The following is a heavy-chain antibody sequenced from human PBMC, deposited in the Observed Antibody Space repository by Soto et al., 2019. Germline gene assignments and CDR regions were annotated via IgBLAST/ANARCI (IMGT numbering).Heavy chain of an antibody. V-gene: IGHV1-8*01. D-gene: IGHD2-2*01. CDR1: GYTFTSYD. CDR2: MNPNSGNT. CDR3: ARGKKRGVDKNIVVVPAAIRLSGWDY. J-gene: IGHJ4*02. Sequence: GASVKVSCKASGYTFTSYDINWVRQATGQGLEWMGWMNPNSGNTGYAQKFQGRVTMTRNTSISTAYMELSSLRSEDTAVYYCARGKKRGVDKNIVVVPAAIRLSGWDYWGQGTLVTVSS.